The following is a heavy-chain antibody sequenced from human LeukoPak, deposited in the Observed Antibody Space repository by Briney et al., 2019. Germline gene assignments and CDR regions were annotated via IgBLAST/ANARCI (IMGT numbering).Heavy chain of an antibody. J-gene: IGHJ1*01. D-gene: IGHD5-24*01. V-gene: IGHV1-2*02. CDR1: GYTFTDYY. CDR2: IHPNSGDT. Sequence: GASVKVSCRASGYTFTDYYLHWVRQAPGQGLEWMGWIHPNSGDTNFSHKFQGRVTMTRDTSINTAYMELGGLRSDDTAVYYCAREDRYNYPLYFWGQGTLVTVSS. CDR3: AREDRYNYPLYF.